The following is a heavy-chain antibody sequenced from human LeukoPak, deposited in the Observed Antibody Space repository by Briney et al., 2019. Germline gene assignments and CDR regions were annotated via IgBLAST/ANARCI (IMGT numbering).Heavy chain of an antibody. Sequence: SETLSLTCAVYGGSFSGYYWSWIRQPPGKGLEWIGEINHSGSTYYNPSLKSRVTISVDTSKNQFSLKLSSVTAADTAVYYCASDRGYSTSWYYWGQGTLVTVSS. CDR3: ASDRGYSTSWYY. CDR2: INHSGST. V-gene: IGHV4-34*01. J-gene: IGHJ4*02. CDR1: GGSFSGYY. D-gene: IGHD6-13*01.